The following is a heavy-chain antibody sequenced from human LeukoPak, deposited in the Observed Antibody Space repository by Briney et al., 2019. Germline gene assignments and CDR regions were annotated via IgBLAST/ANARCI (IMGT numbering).Heavy chain of an antibody. CDR3: VRGTGY. CDR1: GFTFSTYV. J-gene: IGHJ4*02. Sequence: GGSLRLSCSVSGFTFSTYVMHWVRKAPGKGLEYVSAISSNGDNTYYADSVKGRFTISRDNSKNMLYLQMSSLRADDTAVYYCVRGTGYWGQGTLVTVSS. CDR2: ISSNGDNT. V-gene: IGHV3-64D*06.